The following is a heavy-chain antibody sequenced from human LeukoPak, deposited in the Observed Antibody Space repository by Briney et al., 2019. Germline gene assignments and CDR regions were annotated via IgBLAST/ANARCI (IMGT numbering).Heavy chain of an antibody. D-gene: IGHD3-10*01. CDR1: GGSLSGYY. CDR3: ARHRKLRRPSVTMVRGPNYYYYYMDV. J-gene: IGHJ6*03. CDR2: INHSGST. V-gene: IGHV4-34*01. Sequence: SETLSLTCAVYGGSLSGYYWSWIRQPPGKGLEWIGEINHSGSTNYNPSLKSRVTISVDTSKNQFSLKLSSVTAADTAVYYCARHRKLRRPSVTMVRGPNYYYYYMDVWGKGTTVTISS.